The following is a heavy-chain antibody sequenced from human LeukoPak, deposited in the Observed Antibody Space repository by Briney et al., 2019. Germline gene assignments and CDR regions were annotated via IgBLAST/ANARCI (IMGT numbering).Heavy chain of an antibody. J-gene: IGHJ6*04. D-gene: IGHD2-15*01. CDR1: GFTFSSYS. Sequence: GSLRLSCAASGFTFSSYSMNWVRQARGKGLEWVSSISSSSYIYYSDSVKGRFTISRDNDKNSLYLQMNSLRAEDTAVYYCARVPHCSGGSCYSFNYYGMDVWGKGTTVTVSS. CDR2: ISSSSYI. CDR3: ARVPHCSGGSCYSFNYYGMDV. V-gene: IGHV3-21*01.